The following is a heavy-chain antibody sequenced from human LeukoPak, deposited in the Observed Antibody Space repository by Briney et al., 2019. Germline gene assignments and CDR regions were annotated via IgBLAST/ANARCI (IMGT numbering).Heavy chain of an antibody. CDR2: IYYSGST. J-gene: IGHJ6*02. CDR3: AREKGIVAGLYYYYGMDV. Sequence: SETLSPTCTVSGGSISSYYWSWIRQPPGKGLEWIGYIYYSGSTNYNPSLKSRVTISVDTSKNQFSLKLSSVTAADTAVYYCAREKGIVAGLYYYYGMDVWGQGTTVTVSS. CDR1: GGSISSYY. D-gene: IGHD6-19*01. V-gene: IGHV4-59*01.